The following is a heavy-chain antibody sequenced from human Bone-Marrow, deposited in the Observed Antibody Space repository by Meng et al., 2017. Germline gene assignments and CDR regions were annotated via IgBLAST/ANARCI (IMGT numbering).Heavy chain of an antibody. CDR3: ATGAAAADH. V-gene: IGHV3-15*01. J-gene: IGHJ4*02. CDR2: IKSNSDGGTT. D-gene: IGHD6-13*01. CDR1: GFSFTDAW. Sequence: EVELVESGGGLVKPVGSLRLSCVASGFSFTDAWMSWVRQAPGKGLEWVGRIKSNSDGGTTDYAAPVKGRFTISRDDSKNTLYLQMNSLITEDTAVYFCATGAAAADHWGQGTLVTVSS.